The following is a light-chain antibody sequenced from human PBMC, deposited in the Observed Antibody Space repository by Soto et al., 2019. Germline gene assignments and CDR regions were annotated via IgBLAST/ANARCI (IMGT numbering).Light chain of an antibody. CDR1: SSDVGAYNY. CDR2: DVS. J-gene: IGLJ1*01. V-gene: IGLV2-14*01. CDR3: SSYTNSGTYV. Sequence: QCVLTQPASGSVFPGRSVTISRTGTSSDVGAYNYVSWYQQHPGKAPKLMIYDVSNRPSGISDRFSVSKSGNTASLTISNLQADDEADYYCSSYTNSGTYVFGTGTKVTVL.